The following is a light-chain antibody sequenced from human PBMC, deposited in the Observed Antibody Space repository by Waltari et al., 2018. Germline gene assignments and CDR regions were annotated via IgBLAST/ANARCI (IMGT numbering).Light chain of an antibody. V-gene: IGKV1-27*01. Sequence: DIQMTQSPSSLSASIGDRVTITCRASHDITNYLAWFQQKPGKVPMLLIYAASTLESGVPSRFSCSGSGTLFTLTINGLQPEDVATYYCQKYNNSPWTFGPGTRVDIK. CDR3: QKYNNSPWT. CDR1: HDITNY. CDR2: AAS. J-gene: IGKJ1*01.